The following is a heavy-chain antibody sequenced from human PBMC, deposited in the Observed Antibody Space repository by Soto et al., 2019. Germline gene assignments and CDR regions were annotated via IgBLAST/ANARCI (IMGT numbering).Heavy chain of an antibody. V-gene: IGHV4-39*01. CDR1: GGSISSSSYS. CDR2: IYYSGST. D-gene: IGHD1-26*01. J-gene: IGHJ4*02. Sequence: SETLSLTCTVSGGSISSSSYSWDWIRQPPGKGLEWIGNIYYSGSTSYNPSLKSRVTISVDTSKNQFSLKLSSVTAADTAVYYCARHIMVGPTNFDYWGQGTLVTVSS. CDR3: ARHIMVGPTNFDY.